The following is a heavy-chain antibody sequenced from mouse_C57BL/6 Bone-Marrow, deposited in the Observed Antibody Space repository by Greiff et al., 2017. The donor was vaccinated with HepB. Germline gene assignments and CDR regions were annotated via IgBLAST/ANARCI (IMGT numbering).Heavy chain of an antibody. V-gene: IGHV1-76*01. Sequence: QVQLKESGAELVRPGASVKLSCKASGYTFTDYYINWVKQRPGQGLEWIARIYPGSGNTYYNEKFKGKATLTAEKSSSTAYMQRSSLTSEDSAVYFCARWGTTVVDWYFDVWGTGTTVTVAS. CDR2: IYPGSGNT. CDR1: GYTFTDYY. CDR3: ARWGTTVVDWYFDV. J-gene: IGHJ1*03. D-gene: IGHD1-1*01.